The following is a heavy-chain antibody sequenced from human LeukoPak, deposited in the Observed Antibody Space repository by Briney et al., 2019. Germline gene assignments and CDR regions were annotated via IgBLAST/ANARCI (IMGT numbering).Heavy chain of an antibody. Sequence: SETLSLTCTVSGGSISSYHWSWIRQPAGKGLEWIGRIYTSGSTNYNPSLKSRVTMSVDTSKNQFSLKLSSVTAADTAVYYCARQYYDILTGYYIFDYWGQGTLVTVSS. J-gene: IGHJ4*02. CDR3: ARQYYDILTGYYIFDY. V-gene: IGHV4-4*07. CDR1: GGSISSYH. D-gene: IGHD3-9*01. CDR2: IYTSGST.